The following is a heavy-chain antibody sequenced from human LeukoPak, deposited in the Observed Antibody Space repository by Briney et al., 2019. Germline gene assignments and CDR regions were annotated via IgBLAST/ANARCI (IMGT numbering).Heavy chain of an antibody. V-gene: IGHV3-21*01. CDR3: ARAVRYFDWLPDY. CDR1: GFTFSSYS. CDR2: ISSSSSYI. D-gene: IGHD3-9*01. Sequence: GGSLRLSCAASGFTFSSYSMNWVRQAPGKGLEWVSSISSSSSYIYHADSVKGRFTISRDNAKNSLYLQMNSLRAEDTAVYYCARAVRYFDWLPDYWGQGTLVTVSS. J-gene: IGHJ4*02.